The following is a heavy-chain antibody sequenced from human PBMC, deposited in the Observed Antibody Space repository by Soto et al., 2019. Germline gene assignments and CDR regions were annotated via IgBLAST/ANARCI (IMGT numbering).Heavy chain of an antibody. D-gene: IGHD3-10*01. CDR2: MNPNSGNT. Sequence: QVQLVQSGAEVKKPGASVKVSCKASGYTFTSYDINWVRQATGQGLEWMGWMNPNSGNTGYAQKFQGRVTMTRNTSISTAYMELSSLRSEDTAMYYCARVLYYYGSGSYVNWFDPWGQGPLFTVSS. CDR3: ARVLYYYGSGSYVNWFDP. J-gene: IGHJ5*02. V-gene: IGHV1-8*01. CDR1: GYTFTSYD.